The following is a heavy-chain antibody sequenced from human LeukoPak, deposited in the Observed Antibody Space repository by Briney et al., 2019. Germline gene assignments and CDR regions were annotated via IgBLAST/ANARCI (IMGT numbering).Heavy chain of an antibody. CDR2: ISAYNGNT. J-gene: IGHJ5*02. CDR1: GYTFTSYG. CDR3: ARVGAAAGPGDWFDP. Sequence: ASVKVPCKASGYTFTSYGISWVRQAPGQGLEWMGWISAYNGNTNYAQKLQGRVTMTTDTSTSTAYMELRSLRSDDTAVYYCARVGAAAGPGDWFDPWGQGTLVTVSS. V-gene: IGHV1-18*01. D-gene: IGHD6-13*01.